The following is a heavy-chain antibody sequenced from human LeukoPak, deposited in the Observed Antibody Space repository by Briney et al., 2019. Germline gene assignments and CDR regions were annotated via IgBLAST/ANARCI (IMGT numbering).Heavy chain of an antibody. CDR3: ARLLWFGELLYGFDY. J-gene: IGHJ4*02. V-gene: IGHV4-39*01. CDR1: GGSISSSSYY. Sequence: SETLSLTCTVAGGSISSSSYYWGWIRQPPGKGLEWIGSIYYSGSTYYNPSLKSRVTISVHTSKNQFSLKLSSVTAADTDVYYCARLLWFGELLYGFDYWGQGTLVTVSP. CDR2: IYYSGST. D-gene: IGHD3-10*01.